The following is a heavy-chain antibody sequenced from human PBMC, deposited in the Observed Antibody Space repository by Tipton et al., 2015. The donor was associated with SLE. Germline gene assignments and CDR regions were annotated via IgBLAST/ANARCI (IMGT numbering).Heavy chain of an antibody. Sequence: QSGAEVKKPGSSVKVSCKASGGTFSNYAINWFRQAPGQGLEWLGTINPIDGGTNYARKFRGRVTMTSDASTNTVYVELSWLTSDDTAVYYCAREFHGGEFDHWGQGTLVTVSS. D-gene: IGHD2-21*01. CDR3: AREFHGGEFDH. CDR1: GGTFSNYA. CDR2: INPIDGGT. J-gene: IGHJ5*02. V-gene: IGHV1-46*01.